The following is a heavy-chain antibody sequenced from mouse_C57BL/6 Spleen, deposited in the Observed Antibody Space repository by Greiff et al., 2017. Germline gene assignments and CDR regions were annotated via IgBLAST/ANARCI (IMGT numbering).Heavy chain of an antibody. CDR2: ISTGSSTI. J-gene: IGHJ3*01. D-gene: IGHD2-2*01. V-gene: IGHV5-17*01. CDR1: GFTFSDYG. Sequence: EVQGVESGGGLVKPGGSLKLSCAASGFTFSDYGMHWVRQAPEKGLEWVSYISTGSSTIYSADTVKGRFTISRDNANNTLFLQMTSLRSEDTAMYNCARAIYYGYDGPSWFAYWGKGTMVTVSA. CDR3: ARAIYYGYDGPSWFAY.